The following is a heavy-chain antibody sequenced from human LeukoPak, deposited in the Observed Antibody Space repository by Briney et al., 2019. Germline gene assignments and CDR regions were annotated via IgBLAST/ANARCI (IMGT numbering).Heavy chain of an antibody. D-gene: IGHD6-19*01. CDR3: AKDVEATISSGGYYFDY. CDR2: ISGSDGST. V-gene: IGHV3-23*01. Sequence: GGPLRLSCAASGFTLSSYAMSWVRQAPGKGLEWVSAISGSDGSTHYADSVKGRFTISRDISYNRLYLQMNSLRAEDTAVYYCAKDVEATISSGGYYFDYWGQGTLVTVSS. J-gene: IGHJ4*02. CDR1: GFTLSSYA.